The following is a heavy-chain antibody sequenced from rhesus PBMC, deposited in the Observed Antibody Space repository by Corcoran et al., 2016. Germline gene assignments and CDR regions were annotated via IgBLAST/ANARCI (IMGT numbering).Heavy chain of an antibody. Sequence: EVQLVQSGAEVKKPGASVKISGKASGYTFTDHYLNGGRQAPGKGLEWMGRVDPEDGEADYAQKFQDRVTITADMSTDTAYMELNSLRSEDTALYYCARGGYSNRFDYWGQGVLVTVSS. J-gene: IGHJ4*01. CDR1: GYTFTDHY. D-gene: IGHD5-30*01. CDR3: ARGGYSNRFDY. CDR2: VDPEDGEA. V-gene: IGHV1-111*02.